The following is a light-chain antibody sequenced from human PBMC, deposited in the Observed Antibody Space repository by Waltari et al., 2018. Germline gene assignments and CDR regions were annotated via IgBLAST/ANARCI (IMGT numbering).Light chain of an antibody. CDR1: RSAVGGSNF. V-gene: IGLV2-14*01. J-gene: IGLJ2*01. CDR3: SSYTSSSTLV. CDR2: EVS. Sequence: QSALTQPASVSGSPGQSLTLSCPGTRSAVGGSNFVSWYQQHPGKAPKLMIYEVSNRPSGVSNRFSGSKSGNTASLTISGLQAEDEADYYCSSYTSSSTLVFGGGTKLTVL.